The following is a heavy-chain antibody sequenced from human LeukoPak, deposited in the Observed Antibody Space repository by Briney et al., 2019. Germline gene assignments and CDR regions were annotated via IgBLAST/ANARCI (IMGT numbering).Heavy chain of an antibody. V-gene: IGHV3-21*01. CDR1: GFTFSSYS. D-gene: IGHD6-6*01. CDR2: ISSSSSYI. CDR3: ARDRYSSSSMGAFDI. J-gene: IGHJ3*02. Sequence: GGSLRLSCAASGFTFSSYSMNWVRQAPGKGLEWVSSISSSSSYIYYADSVKGRFTISRDNAKNSLYLQMNSLRAEDTAVYYCARDRYSSSSMGAFDIWGQGTMVTVSS.